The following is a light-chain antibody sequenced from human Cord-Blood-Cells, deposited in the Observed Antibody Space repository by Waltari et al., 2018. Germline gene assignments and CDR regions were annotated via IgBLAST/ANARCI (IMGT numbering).Light chain of an antibody. CDR3: QQYGSSPKT. CDR2: GAS. J-gene: IGKJ1*01. CDR1: QSVSSSY. V-gene: IGKV3-20*01. Sequence: CRASQSVSSSYLAWYQQKPGQAPRLLIYGASSRATGIPDRFSGSGSGTDFTLTISRLEPEDFAVYYCQQYGSSPKTFGQGTKVEIK.